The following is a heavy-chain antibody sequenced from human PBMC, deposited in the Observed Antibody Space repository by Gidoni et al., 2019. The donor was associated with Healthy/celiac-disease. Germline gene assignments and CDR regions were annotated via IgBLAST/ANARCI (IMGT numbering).Heavy chain of an antibody. CDR3: ARVYSGSYHS. J-gene: IGHJ4*02. V-gene: IGHV3-53*04. CDR2: IYSGGST. CDR1: GFTVSTNY. Sequence: EVHLVESGGGLVQPGGSMRLSCAASGFTVSTNYMSWVRQAPGKGLEWVSVIYSGGSTYYADSVKGRFTISRHNSKNTLYLQMNSLRAEDTAVYYCARVYSGSYHSWGQGTLVTVSS. D-gene: IGHD1-26*01.